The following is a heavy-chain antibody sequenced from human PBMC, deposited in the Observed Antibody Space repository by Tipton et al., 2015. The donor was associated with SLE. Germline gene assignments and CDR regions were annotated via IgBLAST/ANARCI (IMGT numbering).Heavy chain of an antibody. J-gene: IGHJ4*02. CDR2: IYYSGST. Sequence: TLSLTCTVSGASTSSYSWSWIRQPPGKGLEWIGYIYYSGSTNYNPSLKSRVTISVDTSKKQFSLKLTSVTAADTAVYYCARHSWEQPFDNWGQGTLVTVSS. CDR1: GASTSSYS. V-gene: IGHV4-59*08. CDR3: ARHSWEQPFDN. D-gene: IGHD1/OR15-1a*01.